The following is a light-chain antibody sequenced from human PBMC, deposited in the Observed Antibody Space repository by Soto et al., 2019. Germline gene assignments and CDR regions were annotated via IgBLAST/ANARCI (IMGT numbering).Light chain of an antibody. V-gene: IGKV2-30*01. Sequence: DVVMTQSPLSLPVTLGQPASISCRSSQSLVYSGGNTYLNWFQQRPGQSPRRLIYKVSNRDSGVPDRFSGSGSGTEFTLTISSLQPDDFATYYCQQHNTSPITFGQGTRLEIK. CDR1: QSLVYSGGNTY. CDR2: KVS. J-gene: IGKJ5*01. CDR3: QQHNTSPIT.